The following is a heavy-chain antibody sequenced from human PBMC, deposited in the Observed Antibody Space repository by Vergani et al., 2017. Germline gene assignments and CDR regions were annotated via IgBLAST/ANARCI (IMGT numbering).Heavy chain of an antibody. V-gene: IGHV4-61*02. CDR3: ARASPRVVPAAMYWYFDL. D-gene: IGHD2-2*01. Sequence: QVQLQESGPGLVKPSQTLSLTCTVSGGSISSGSYYWSWIRQPAGKGLEWIGRIYTSGGTNYNPSLKSRVTISVDTSKNQFSLKLSSVTAADTAVYYCARASPRVVPAAMYWYFDLWGRGTLVTVSS. J-gene: IGHJ2*01. CDR1: GGSISSGSYY. CDR2: IYTSGGT.